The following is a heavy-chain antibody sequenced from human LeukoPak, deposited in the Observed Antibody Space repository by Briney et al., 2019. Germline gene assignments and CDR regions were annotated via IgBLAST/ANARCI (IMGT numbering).Heavy chain of an antibody. Sequence: GGSLRLSCAASGFTVSSNYMSWVRQAPGEGLEWVSVIYSGGSTYYADSVKGRVTISRDNSKNTLYLQMNSLRAEDTAVYYCARGGGYTKNAFDYWGQGTLVTVSS. V-gene: IGHV3-53*01. CDR3: ARGGGYTKNAFDY. CDR1: GFTVSSNY. CDR2: IYSGGST. D-gene: IGHD5-24*01. J-gene: IGHJ4*02.